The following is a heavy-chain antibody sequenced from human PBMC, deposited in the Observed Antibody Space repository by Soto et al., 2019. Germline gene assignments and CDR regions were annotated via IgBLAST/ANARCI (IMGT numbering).Heavy chain of an antibody. Sequence: SETLSLTCAVYGGSFSGYYGSWIRQPPGKGREWIGEINHSGSTNYNPSLKSRVTISVDTSKNQFSLKLSSVTAADTAVYYCARVGSITMVRGVPYYYYMDVWGKGTTVTVSS. V-gene: IGHV4-34*01. CDR1: GGSFSGYY. D-gene: IGHD3-10*01. CDR3: ARVGSITMVRGVPYYYYMDV. CDR2: INHSGST. J-gene: IGHJ6*03.